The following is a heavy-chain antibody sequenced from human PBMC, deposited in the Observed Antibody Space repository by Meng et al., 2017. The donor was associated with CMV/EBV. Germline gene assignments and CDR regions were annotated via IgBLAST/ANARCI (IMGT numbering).Heavy chain of an antibody. V-gene: IGHV3-9*03. J-gene: IGHJ6*02. CDR2: ISWNSGSI. CDR3: AKDYSRSWFLNYALDV. Sequence: GGSLRLSCVASGFTFDDYAMHWVRQAPGKGLEWVSGISWNSGSIGYVDSVKGRFTISRDNAKNSLYLQMNSLRAEDMAFYYCAKDYSRSWFLNYALDVWGQGTTVTVSS. D-gene: IGHD6-13*01. CDR1: GFTFDDYA.